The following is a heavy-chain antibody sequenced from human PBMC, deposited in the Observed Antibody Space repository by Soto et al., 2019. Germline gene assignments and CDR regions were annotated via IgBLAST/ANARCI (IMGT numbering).Heavy chain of an antibody. J-gene: IGHJ4*02. CDR2: ISGSGGST. V-gene: IGHV3-23*01. CDR3: AKDGGYCSSTSCYAPYFDY. CDR1: GFTFSSYA. Sequence: GGSLRLSCAASGFTFSSYAMSWFRQAPGKGLEWVSAISGSGGSTYYADSVKGRFTISRDNSKNTLYLQMNSLRAEDTAVYYCAKDGGYCSSTSCYAPYFDYWGQGTLVTASS. D-gene: IGHD2-2*01.